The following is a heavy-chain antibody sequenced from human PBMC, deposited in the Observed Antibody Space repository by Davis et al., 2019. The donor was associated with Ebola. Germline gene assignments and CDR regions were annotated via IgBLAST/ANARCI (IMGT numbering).Heavy chain of an antibody. CDR2: TIPIFGTA. CDR1: GGTFRSYA. D-gene: IGHD6-13*01. CDR3: ARIAAAGRSIDY. Sequence: SVKVSCKASGGTFRSYAISWLRQAPGQGLEWMGGTIPIFGTANYAQKFQGRVTITADKSTSTAYMELSSLRSEDTAVYYCARIAAAGRSIDYWGQGTLVTVSS. V-gene: IGHV1-69*06. J-gene: IGHJ4*02.